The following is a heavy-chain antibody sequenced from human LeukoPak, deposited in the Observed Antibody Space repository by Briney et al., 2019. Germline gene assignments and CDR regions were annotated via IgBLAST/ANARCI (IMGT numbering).Heavy chain of an antibody. V-gene: IGHV4-4*02. Sequence: PSGTLSLTCAVSGDSISSSKWWTWVRQPPGKGMEWIGEIYHDGSTNYNPSLKSRVTMSVDKSKRQFSLKLSSVTAADTAVYYCARSPYYYGSSGAFDYWGQGTLVTVSS. CDR3: ARSPYYYGSSGAFDY. D-gene: IGHD3-22*01. CDR1: GDSISSSKW. J-gene: IGHJ4*02. CDR2: IYHDGST.